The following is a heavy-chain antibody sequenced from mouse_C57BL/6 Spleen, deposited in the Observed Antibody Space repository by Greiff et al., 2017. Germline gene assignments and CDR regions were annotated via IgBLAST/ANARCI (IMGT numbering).Heavy chain of an antibody. CDR3: ARRSWNWDGWYFDV. D-gene: IGHD4-1*01. CDR1: GIDFSRYW. Sequence: EVKLEESGGGLVQPGGSLKLSCAASGIDFSRYWMSWVRRAPGKGLEWIGEINPDSSTINYAPSLKDKFIISRDNAKNTLYLQMRKVRSEDTALYYCARRSWNWDGWYFDVWGTGTTVTVSS. J-gene: IGHJ1*03. V-gene: IGHV4-1*01. CDR2: INPDSSTI.